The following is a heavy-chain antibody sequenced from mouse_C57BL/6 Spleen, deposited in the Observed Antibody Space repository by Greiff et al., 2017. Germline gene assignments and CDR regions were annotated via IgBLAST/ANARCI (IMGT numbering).Heavy chain of an antibody. V-gene: IGHV5-17*01. CDR3: ARPVLGAMDY. CDR2: ISSGSSTI. Sequence: DVQLVESGGGLVKPGGSLKLSCAASGFTFSDYGMHWVRQAPEKGLEWVAYISSGSSTIYYADTVKGRFTISRDNAKNTLFLQMTSLRSEDTAMYYCARPVLGAMDYWGQGTSVTVSS. CDR1: GFTFSDYG. J-gene: IGHJ4*01. D-gene: IGHD4-1*01.